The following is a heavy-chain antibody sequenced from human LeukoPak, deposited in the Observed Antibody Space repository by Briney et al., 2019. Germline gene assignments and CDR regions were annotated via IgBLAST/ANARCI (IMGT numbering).Heavy chain of an antibody. CDR3: ARDRGYSYGYPINFDY. J-gene: IGHJ4*02. D-gene: IGHD5-18*01. CDR2: IIPILGIA. V-gene: IGHV1-69*04. CDR1: GGTFSSYA. Sequence: GASVKVSCKASGGTFSSYAISWVRQAPGQGLEWMGRIIPILGIANYAQKFQGRVTITADKSTSTAYMELGSLRSEDTAVYYCARDRGYSYGYPINFDYWGQGTLVTVSS.